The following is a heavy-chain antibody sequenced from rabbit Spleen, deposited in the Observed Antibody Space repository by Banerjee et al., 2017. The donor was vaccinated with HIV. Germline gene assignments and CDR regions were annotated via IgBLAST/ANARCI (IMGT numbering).Heavy chain of an antibody. V-gene: IGHV1S45*01. CDR2: INAITAKP. Sequence: QEQLVESGGGLVKPEGSLTLSCTASGFSFSNKAVMCWVRQAPGKGLEWIACINAITAKPVYATWAKGRFTISRTSSTTVTLQMTSLTVADTATYFCARDTGSSFSSYGMDLWGPGTLVTVS. J-gene: IGHJ6*01. D-gene: IGHD8-1*01. CDR3: ARDTGSSFSSYGMDL. CDR1: GFSFSNKAV.